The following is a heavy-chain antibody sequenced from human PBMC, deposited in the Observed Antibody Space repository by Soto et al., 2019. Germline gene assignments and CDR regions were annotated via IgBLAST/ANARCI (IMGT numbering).Heavy chain of an antibody. CDR2: IYWDDDK. CDR3: AHIMITFGGVMRKDAFDI. CDR1: DFSLSTSGVG. J-gene: IGHJ3*02. D-gene: IGHD3-16*01. Sequence: QITLKESGPTLVKPTQTLTLTCTFSDFSLSTSGVGVGWIRQPPGKALEWLALIYWDDDKRYSPSLKSRLTITKDTSKNQVVLTMTNMDPVETATYYCAHIMITFGGVMRKDAFDIWGQGTMVTISS. V-gene: IGHV2-5*02.